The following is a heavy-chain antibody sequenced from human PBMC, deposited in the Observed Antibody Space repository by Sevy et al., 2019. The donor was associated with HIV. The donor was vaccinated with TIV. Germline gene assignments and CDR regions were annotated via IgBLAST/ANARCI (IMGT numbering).Heavy chain of an antibody. CDR1: GFTFSSYS. CDR3: ARMGYCSSTSYYQLSYGMDV. CDR2: ISSSSYI. J-gene: IGHJ6*02. V-gene: IGHV3-21*01. D-gene: IGHD2-2*01. Sequence: GGSLRLSYAASGFTFSSYSMNWVRQAPGKGLEWVSSISSSSYIYYADSVKGRFTISRDNAKNSLYLQMNSLRAEDTAVYYCARMGYCSSTSYYQLSYGMDVWGQGTTVTVSS.